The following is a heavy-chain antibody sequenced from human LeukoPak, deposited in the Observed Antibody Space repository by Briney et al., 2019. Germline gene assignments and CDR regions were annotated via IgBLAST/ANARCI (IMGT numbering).Heavy chain of an antibody. Sequence: GRSLRLSCAASGFTFSSYGMHWVRQAPVKGLEWVAAISSGGSNQYYADSVKGRFTISRDNSKNTLYLQMNSLRAEDTAVYFCAKDNYYDTSAFVDYWGQGTLVTVSS. CDR1: GFTFSSYG. J-gene: IGHJ4*02. V-gene: IGHV3-30*18. CDR2: ISSGGSNQ. D-gene: IGHD3-22*01. CDR3: AKDNYYDTSAFVDY.